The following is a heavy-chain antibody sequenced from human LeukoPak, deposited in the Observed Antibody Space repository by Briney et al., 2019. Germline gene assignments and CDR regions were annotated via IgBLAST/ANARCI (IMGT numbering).Heavy chain of an antibody. J-gene: IGHJ5*02. CDR3: ARLIAAAAYNWFDP. Sequence: SEILSLTCAVYGGSFSGYYWSWIRQPPGKGLEWIGEINHSGSTNYNPSLKSRVTISVDTSKNQFSLKLSSVTAADTAVYYCARLIAAAAYNWFDPWGQGTLVTVSS. CDR1: GGSFSGYY. D-gene: IGHD6-13*01. CDR2: INHSGST. V-gene: IGHV4-34*01.